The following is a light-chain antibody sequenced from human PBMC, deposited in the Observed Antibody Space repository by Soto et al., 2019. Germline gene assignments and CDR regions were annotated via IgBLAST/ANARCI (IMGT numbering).Light chain of an antibody. CDR1: QGISNY. J-gene: IGKJ1*01. Sequence: DLQMTQSPSAMSASVGDRVTITCRASQGISNYLAWFQQKPGKVPKRLVYAASSLQSGVPSRFSRSGSGTEFTLTFSSLQTEGFATEYLLQHNSYPRTFGQGTKVEI. CDR3: LQHNSYPRT. V-gene: IGKV1-17*03. CDR2: AAS.